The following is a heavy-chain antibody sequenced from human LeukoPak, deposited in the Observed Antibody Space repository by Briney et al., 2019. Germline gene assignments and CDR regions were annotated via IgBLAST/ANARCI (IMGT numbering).Heavy chain of an antibody. CDR3: ARNHPRYCSSTSCYTMDY. J-gene: IGHJ4*02. CDR1: GFTFSSYS. CDR2: TSSSSSTI. D-gene: IGHD2-2*02. Sequence: GGSLRLSCAASGFTFSSYSMNWVRQAPGKGLEWVSYTSSSSSTIYYADSVKGRFTISRDNAKNSLYLQMNGLRAEDTAVYYCARNHPRYCSSTSCYTMDYWGQGTLVTVSS. V-gene: IGHV3-48*01.